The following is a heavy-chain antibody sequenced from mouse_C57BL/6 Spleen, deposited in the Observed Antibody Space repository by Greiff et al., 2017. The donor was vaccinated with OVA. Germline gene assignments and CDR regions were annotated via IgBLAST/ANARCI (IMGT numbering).Heavy chain of an antibody. D-gene: IGHD1-1*01. Sequence: EVQGVESGGGLVKPGGSLKLSCAASGFTFSDYGMHWVRQAPEQGLEWVAYISSGSSTIYYADTVQGRFTISRDNAKNTLYLQMTSQRSEDTAMYSCTKYYYSRSDAWFAYWGQGTLVTVSA. J-gene: IGHJ3*01. CDR1: GFTFSDYG. V-gene: IGHV5-17*01. CDR2: ISSGSSTI. CDR3: TKYYYSRSDAWFAY.